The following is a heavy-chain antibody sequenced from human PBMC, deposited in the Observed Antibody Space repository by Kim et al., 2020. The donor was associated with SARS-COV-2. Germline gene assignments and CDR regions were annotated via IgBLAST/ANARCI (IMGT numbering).Heavy chain of an antibody. J-gene: IGHJ4*02. CDR2: ISHTGGTP. Sequence: GGSLRLSCAVSGFSFNTYDMSWVRQAPGKGPEWVSSISHTGGTPHYADSVKGRFTISRDNSKNTLYLQMNSLRGDDMAVYYCTKRIDDSGGFEYWGQGVRVTVSS. D-gene: IGHD3-10*01. CDR3: TKRIDDSGGFEY. CDR1: GFSFNTYD. V-gene: IGHV3-23*01.